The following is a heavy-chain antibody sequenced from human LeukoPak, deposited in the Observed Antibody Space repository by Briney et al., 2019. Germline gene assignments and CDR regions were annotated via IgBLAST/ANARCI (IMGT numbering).Heavy chain of an antibody. Sequence: GASVKVSCKASGYTFTAYFLHWVRQAPGQGLEWMGWINPNTGATNYAQKFQGRVTTTRDTSISTAYMELNSLRSDDTAVYFCAREGRDFTQSKNYYAMDVWGQGTTVTVSS. CDR2: INPNTGAT. CDR1: GYTFTAYF. J-gene: IGHJ6*02. D-gene: IGHD3-3*01. V-gene: IGHV1-2*02. CDR3: AREGRDFTQSKNYYAMDV.